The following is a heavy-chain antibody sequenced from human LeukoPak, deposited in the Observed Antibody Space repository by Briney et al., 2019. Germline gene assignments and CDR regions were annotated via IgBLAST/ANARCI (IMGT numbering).Heavy chain of an antibody. J-gene: IGHJ4*02. Sequence: SQTLSLTCTVSGGSISSGDYYWSWIRQLPGKGLEWIGYIYYSGSTYYNPSLKSRLIISVDTSKNQFSLKLNSVTAADTAVYYCARLVTTFYFDYWGQGTLVTVSS. V-gene: IGHV4-30-4*01. CDR3: ARLVTTFYFDY. D-gene: IGHD5-12*01. CDR2: IYYSGST. CDR1: GGSISSGDYY.